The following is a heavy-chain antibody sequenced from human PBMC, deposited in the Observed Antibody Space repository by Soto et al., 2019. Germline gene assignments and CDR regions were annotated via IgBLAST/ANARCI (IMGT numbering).Heavy chain of an antibody. D-gene: IGHD3-10*01. CDR3: ARARLSRSWWFDP. J-gene: IGHJ5*02. V-gene: IGHV4-39*07. Sequence: SVTLSLTCTVAGGSSRSSSYYWVWIRQPPGKGLEWIGYIYYRGSTHYNPSLKSRVTISVDTSKNQFSLKLSSVTAADTAVYYCARARLSRSWWFDPWGQGTLVTVSS. CDR1: GGSSRSSSYY. CDR2: IYYRGST.